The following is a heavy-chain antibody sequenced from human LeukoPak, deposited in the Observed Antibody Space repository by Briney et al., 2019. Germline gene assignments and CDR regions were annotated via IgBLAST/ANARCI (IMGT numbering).Heavy chain of an antibody. J-gene: IGHJ6*02. D-gene: IGHD2-2*01. CDR3: AGSSTSSEVYYYGMDA. V-gene: IGHV4-34*01. Sequence: PSETLSLTCAVYGGSFSGYYWSWIRQPPGKGLEWIGEINHSGSTNYNPSLKSRVTISVDTSKNQFSLKLSSVTAADTAVYYCAGSSTSSEVYYYGMDAWGQGTTVTVSS. CDR2: INHSGST. CDR1: GGSFSGYY.